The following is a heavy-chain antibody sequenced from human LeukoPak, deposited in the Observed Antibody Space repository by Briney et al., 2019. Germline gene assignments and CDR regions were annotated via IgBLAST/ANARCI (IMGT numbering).Heavy chain of an antibody. CDR3: AKDNRAGNDY. Sequence: GGSLRFSCAASGFTFSSYAMSWVRQAPGKGLEWVSAISGSGGSTYYADSVKGRFTISRDNSKNMLYLQMNSLRAEDTAVYYCAKDNRAGNDYWGQGTLVTVSS. CDR1: GFTFSSYA. D-gene: IGHD6-13*01. V-gene: IGHV3-23*01. CDR2: ISGSGGST. J-gene: IGHJ4*02.